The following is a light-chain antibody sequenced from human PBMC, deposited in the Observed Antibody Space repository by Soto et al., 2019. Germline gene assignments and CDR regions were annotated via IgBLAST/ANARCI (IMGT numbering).Light chain of an antibody. CDR3: SSYTSSSTLEV. J-gene: IGLJ1*01. V-gene: IGLV2-14*01. CDR1: ISDVGGYHY. Sequence: QSALSQPASVSGSPGQSITISCTGTISDVGGYHYVSWYQHHPGKAPKLMLYEVSSRPSGVSNRFYGSKSGNKASLTISGLQTEDEADYYCSSYTSSSTLEVFGTGTKVTVL. CDR2: EVS.